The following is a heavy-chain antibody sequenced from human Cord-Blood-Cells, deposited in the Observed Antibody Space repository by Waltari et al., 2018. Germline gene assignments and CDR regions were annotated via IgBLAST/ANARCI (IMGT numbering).Heavy chain of an antibody. CDR1: GYTFTGYY. J-gene: IGHJ4*02. V-gene: IGHV1-2*02. CDR3: ARDYEYSDSSGYYPYYFDY. Sequence: QVQLVQSGAEVKKPGASVKVSCKASGYTFTGYYMHWVRQAPGQGLEWMGWINPNSGGTNYAQKFQGRVTMTRDTSISTAYMELSRLRSDDTAVYYCARDYEYSDSSGYYPYYFDYWGQGTLVTVSS. CDR2: INPNSGGT. D-gene: IGHD3-22*01.